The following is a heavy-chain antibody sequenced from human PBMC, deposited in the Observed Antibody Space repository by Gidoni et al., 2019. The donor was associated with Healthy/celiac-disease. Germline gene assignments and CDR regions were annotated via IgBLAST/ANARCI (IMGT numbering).Heavy chain of an antibody. CDR2: ISSSSIYI. CDR1: GFTFSRHC. CDR3: ARDQRYTYYYDSSGSAFDI. J-gene: IGHJ3*02. V-gene: IGHV3-21*05. Sequence: EVQLVESGVGLVKPGGSLRLSCAALGFTFSRHCMNCVRQAPGQGPGCVSCISSSSIYIYYADSVKGRLPISRDNAKKPLYLQMNSLRAEDTAVYYCARDQRYTYYYDSSGSAFDIWCQGTMVTVS. D-gene: IGHD3-22*01.